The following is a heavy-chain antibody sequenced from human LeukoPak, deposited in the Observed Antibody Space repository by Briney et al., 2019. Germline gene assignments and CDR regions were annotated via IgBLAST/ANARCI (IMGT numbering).Heavy chain of an antibody. J-gene: IGHJ6*03. D-gene: IGHD1-26*01. CDR1: GLTVSSNS. V-gene: IGHV3-66*01. CDR3: ARVVGATPFWREGPHLGRNYYMDV. CDR2: IYSGGST. Sequence: GGSLRLSCAASGLTVSSNSMSWVRQAPGKGLEWVSFIYSGGSTYYADSVKGRFTISRDNSKNTLYLQMNSLRAEDTAVYYCARVVGATPFWREGPHLGRNYYMDVWGKGTTVTISS.